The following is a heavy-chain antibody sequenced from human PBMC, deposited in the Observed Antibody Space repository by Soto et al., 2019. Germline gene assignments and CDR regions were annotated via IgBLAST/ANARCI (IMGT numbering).Heavy chain of an antibody. Sequence: GGSLRPPRSAPGVGFSSYALSLVRQAPGKGPEWLSVISGSGATTFPADSVKGRFTFSKDSSMNSFYLQMDSLKVDDTAVYYCAGVRERPYPPFAFDIWGQGTMVTVSS. V-gene: IGHV3-23*01. CDR1: GVGFSSYA. CDR3: AGVRERPYPPFAFDI. J-gene: IGHJ3*02. CDR2: ISGSGATT. D-gene: IGHD1-1*01.